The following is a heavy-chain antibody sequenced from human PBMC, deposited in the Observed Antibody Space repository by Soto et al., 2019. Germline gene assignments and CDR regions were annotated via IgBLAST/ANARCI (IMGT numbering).Heavy chain of an antibody. CDR3: ARDFYGGVPGGWFEP. D-gene: IGHD3-16*01. Sequence: QVQLVESGGGVVQPGRSLRLSCAASGFTFSSFAMHWVRQAPGKGLEWVAFIAYDGSNNNYADSLKGRFTISRDNSKNTLYLQISSLRTEDTAVYYCARDFYGGVPGGWFEPWGQGTLVTVSS. CDR2: IAYDGSNN. J-gene: IGHJ5*02. CDR1: GFTFSSFA. V-gene: IGHV3-30-3*01.